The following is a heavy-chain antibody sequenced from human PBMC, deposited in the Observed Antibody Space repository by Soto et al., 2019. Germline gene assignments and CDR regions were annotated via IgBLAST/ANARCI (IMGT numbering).Heavy chain of an antibody. Sequence: SETLSLTCAVSGGSISSYYWSWIRQPPGKGLEWIGYIYYSGSTNYNPSLKSRGTISVDTFKNQFTLKLSSVPAAGTAVYCCARMVATLIDYWGQGTLVPVSS. CDR3: ARMVATLIDY. CDR1: GGSISSYY. V-gene: IGHV4-59*01. D-gene: IGHD5-12*01. J-gene: IGHJ4*02. CDR2: IYYSGST.